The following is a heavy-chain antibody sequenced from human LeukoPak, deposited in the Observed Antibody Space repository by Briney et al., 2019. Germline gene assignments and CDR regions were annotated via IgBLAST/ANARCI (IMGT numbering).Heavy chain of an antibody. Sequence: SETLSLTCAVYGGIFSGYSWSWIRQPPGKGLEWIGDINHSGSTNYNPSLKSRVTILLDTSKNQFSLKLSSVTAADTAVYYCARGPRRIVGATIYSYYGMDVWGQGTTVTVSS. D-gene: IGHD1-26*01. J-gene: IGHJ6*02. CDR1: GGIFSGYS. CDR2: INHSGST. V-gene: IGHV4-34*01. CDR3: ARGPRRIVGATIYSYYGMDV.